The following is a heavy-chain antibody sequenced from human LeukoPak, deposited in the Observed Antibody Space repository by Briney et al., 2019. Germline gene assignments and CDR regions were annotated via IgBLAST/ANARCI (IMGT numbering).Heavy chain of an antibody. D-gene: IGHD2-2*01. V-gene: IGHV3-21*01. CDR2: ISSSSSYI. CDR1: GFTFSSYS. CDR3: ATALGVGYCSSTSCHFGY. J-gene: IGHJ4*02. Sequence: GGSLRLSCAASGFTFSSYSMNWVRQAPGKGLEWVSSISSSSSYIYYADSVKGRFTISRDNAKNSLYLQMNSLRAEDTAVYYCATALGVGYCSSTSCHFGYWGQGTLVTVSS.